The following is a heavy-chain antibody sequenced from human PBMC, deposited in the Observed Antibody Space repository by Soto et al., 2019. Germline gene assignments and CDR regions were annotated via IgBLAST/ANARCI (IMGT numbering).Heavy chain of an antibody. V-gene: IGHV4-59*01. CDR2: IHYNGNT. CDR1: GDSISAYS. D-gene: IGHD5-12*01. Sequence: QVQLQVSAPGLVKPSETLSLTCTVSGDSISAYSWSWVRQPPGKGLEWIGNIHYNGNTKYNPSLKSRGSMSVDTSKNQFSLRLISVTAADTAKYFCAREGNLGRWLQPLDFWGQGTLVNVSS. CDR3: AREGNLGRWLQPLDF. J-gene: IGHJ4*02.